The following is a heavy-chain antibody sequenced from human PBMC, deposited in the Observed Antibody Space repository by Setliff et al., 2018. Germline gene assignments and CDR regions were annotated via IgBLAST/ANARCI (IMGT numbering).Heavy chain of an antibody. CDR2: ISSSSRTK. CDR1: GGSISSGGYY. CDR3: ARIRWAPFHDAFDI. J-gene: IGHJ3*02. D-gene: IGHD3-16*01. V-gene: IGHV3-48*01. Sequence: ETLSLTCTVSGGSISSGGYYWSWVRQAPGKGLEWVSYISSSSRTKYYADSVKGRFTISRDNAKNSLYLQMNSLRAEDTAVYYCARIRWAPFHDAFDIWGQGTMVTVSS.